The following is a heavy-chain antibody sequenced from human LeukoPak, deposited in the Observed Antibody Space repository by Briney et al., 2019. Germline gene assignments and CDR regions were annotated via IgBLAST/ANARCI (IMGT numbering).Heavy chain of an antibody. V-gene: IGHV1-2*02. CDR1: GYTFTGYY. J-gene: IGHJ4*02. CDR2: INPNSGGT. D-gene: IGHD1-26*01. CDR3: ARDLSSGSYDFDY. Sequence: GASVKVSCKASGYTFTGYYMHWVRQAPGQGLEWMGWINPNSGGTNYAQKFQGRVTMTRDTSISTAYMELSRLRSDDTAVYYCARDLSSGSYDFDYWGQGTLVTVSS.